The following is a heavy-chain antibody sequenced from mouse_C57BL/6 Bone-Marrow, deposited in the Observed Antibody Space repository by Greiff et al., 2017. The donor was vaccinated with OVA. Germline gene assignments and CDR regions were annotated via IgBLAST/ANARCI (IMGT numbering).Heavy chain of an antibody. J-gene: IGHJ2*01. CDR1: GFTFSDAW. CDR2: IRNKANNHAT. Sequence: EVKLEESGGGLVQPGGSMKLSCAASGFTFSDAWMDWVRQSPEQGLEWVAEIRNKANNHATYYAESVKGRFTISRDDSKSIVYLQMNSLSAEDTGIYDCTRIYYDYDESDYWGQGTTLTVSS. D-gene: IGHD2-4*01. CDR3: TRIYYDYDESDY. V-gene: IGHV6-6*01.